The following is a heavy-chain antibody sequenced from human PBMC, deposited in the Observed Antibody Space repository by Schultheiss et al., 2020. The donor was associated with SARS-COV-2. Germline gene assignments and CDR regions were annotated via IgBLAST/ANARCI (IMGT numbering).Heavy chain of an antibody. CDR2: IYYTGYT. D-gene: IGHD3-3*01. CDR3: ARGNDFVYFFDS. Sequence: SQTLSLTCTVAGDSISSGDHYWGWIRQPPGKPLEWIGSIYYTGYTYYNPSLKSRVTISVDTSRNQFSLKLTSVTATDTAIYYCARGNDFVYFFDSWGQGTLVTVSS. J-gene: IGHJ4*02. CDR1: GDSISSGDHY. V-gene: IGHV4-39*01.